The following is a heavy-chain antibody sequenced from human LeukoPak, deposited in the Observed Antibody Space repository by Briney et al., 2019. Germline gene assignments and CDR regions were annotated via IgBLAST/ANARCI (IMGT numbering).Heavy chain of an antibody. Sequence: PSETLSLTCAVYGGSFSGYYWSWIRQPPGKGLEWIGEINHSGKPNYNPSPNYNPSLKSRVTISVYTSKNQLSLKMSSVTAADTAVYYCARGRVGTMVRGVANRYYYYYGMDVWGQGTTVTVSS. V-gene: IGHV4-34*01. D-gene: IGHD3-10*01. CDR2: INHSGKPNYNPSP. CDR1: GGSFSGYY. J-gene: IGHJ6*02. CDR3: ARGRVGTMVRGVANRYYYYYGMDV.